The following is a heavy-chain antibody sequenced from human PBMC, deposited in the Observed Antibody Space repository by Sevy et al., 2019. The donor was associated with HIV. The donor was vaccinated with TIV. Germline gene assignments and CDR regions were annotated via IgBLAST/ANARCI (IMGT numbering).Heavy chain of an antibody. CDR2: ISDSGDTT. CDR1: GFTPTTYG. V-gene: IGHV3-23*01. CDR3: AKLPSTVMFREKGY. Sequence: GGSLRLSCAASGFTPTTYGMHWVRQAPGKGLEWVSGISDSGDTTHYAESVKGRFTISRDNSKNTVSLQMSSLRAEDTAIYYCAKLPSTVMFREKGYWGQGTRVTVSS. D-gene: IGHD3-10*01. J-gene: IGHJ4*02.